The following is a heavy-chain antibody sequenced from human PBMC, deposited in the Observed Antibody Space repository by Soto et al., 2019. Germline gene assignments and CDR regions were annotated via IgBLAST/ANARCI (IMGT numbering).Heavy chain of an antibody. CDR3: ASPREGQWLVFDH. V-gene: IGHV3-30*19. CDR2: ISKDGLDR. D-gene: IGHD6-19*01. CDR1: GFTFSDFG. Sequence: VGSVRLSCVVSGFTFSDFGMHWVRQSPGEGLAWVASISKDGLDRYYSESVKGRFTISRDDSKNTVFLQMNSLKVEDTAAYFCASPREGQWLVFDHWGQRTLVTVSS. J-gene: IGHJ4*02.